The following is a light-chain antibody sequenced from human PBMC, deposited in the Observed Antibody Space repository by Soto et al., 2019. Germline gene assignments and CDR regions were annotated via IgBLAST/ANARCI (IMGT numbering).Light chain of an antibody. CDR1: QDIRNH. J-gene: IGKJ4*01. Sequence: DIQMTQSPSSLSASAGDRVIITCQASQDIRNHLNWYQQKPGKAPKLLIYDVSNLATGVPTKFSGGGSGTDFTLTISSLQPEDIATYYCKHYDDLVTFGGGTKVEIK. CDR2: DVS. CDR3: KHYDDLVT. V-gene: IGKV1-33*01.